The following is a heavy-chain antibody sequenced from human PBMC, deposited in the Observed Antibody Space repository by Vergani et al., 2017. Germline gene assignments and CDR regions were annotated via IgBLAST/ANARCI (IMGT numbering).Heavy chain of an antibody. CDR2: INPNSGGT. V-gene: IGHV1-2*02. Sequence: QVQLVQSGAEVKKPGASVKVSCKASGYTFTGYYMHWVRQAPGQGLEWMGWINPNSGGTNYAQKFQGRVTITADKSTSTAYMELSSLRSEDTAVYYCARPLHGGGGSPPDSWGQGTLVTVSS. CDR3: ARPLHGGGGSPPDS. D-gene: IGHD2-15*01. CDR1: GYTFTGYY. J-gene: IGHJ4*02.